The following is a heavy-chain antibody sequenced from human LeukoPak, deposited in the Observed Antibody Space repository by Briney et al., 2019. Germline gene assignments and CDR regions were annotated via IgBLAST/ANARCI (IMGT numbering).Heavy chain of an antibody. D-gene: IGHD3-22*01. V-gene: IGHV3-73*01. CDR3: TRNYDSSGYDY. Sequence: VXXASGKXXXXVXRIRNKANSFATAYAASVRGRFTICRDDSKNTAYLQMNRLKTEDTAVYYCTRNYDSSGYDYWGQGTLVTVSS. J-gene: IGHJ4*02. CDR2: IRNKANSFAT.